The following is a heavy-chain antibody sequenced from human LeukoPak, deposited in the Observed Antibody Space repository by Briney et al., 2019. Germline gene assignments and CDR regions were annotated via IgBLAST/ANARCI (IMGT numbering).Heavy chain of an antibody. CDR3: ARASYYYGSGTPPDY. CDR2: ISAYNGNT. CDR1: GYTFTSYG. V-gene: IGHV1-18*01. Sequence: ASVKVSCKASGYTFTSYGISWVRQAPGQGLEWMGWISAYNGNTNYAQKLQGRVTMTTDTSTSIAYMELRSLRSDDTAVYYCARASYYYGSGTPPDYWGQGTLVTVSS. D-gene: IGHD3-10*01. J-gene: IGHJ4*02.